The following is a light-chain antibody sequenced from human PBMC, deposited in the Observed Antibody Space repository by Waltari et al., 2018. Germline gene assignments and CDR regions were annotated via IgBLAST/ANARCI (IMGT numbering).Light chain of an antibody. V-gene: IGKV1-5*03. CDR2: KAS. CDR3: QQYNTYSRSIT. CDR1: QSISSG. J-gene: IGKJ5*01. Sequence: DIQMTQSPSTLSASVGDRVTIACRASQSISSGLACYQQKPGKAPKLRMSKASPLESGVPSRFSGSGSGTEVTLPIISLHPDDFATYYCQQYNTYSRSITFGQGTRLEIQ.